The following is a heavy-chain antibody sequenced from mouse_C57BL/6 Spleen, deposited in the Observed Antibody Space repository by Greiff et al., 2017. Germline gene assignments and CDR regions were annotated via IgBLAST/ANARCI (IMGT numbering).Heavy chain of an antibody. Sequence: VQLQQSGAELVRPGASVTLSCTASGYTFTDYEMHWVKQTPVHGLEWIGAVDPENGGTAYNQKFKGKAILTADTSSITAYMQLRSLTSEVSAVYYCAQATSPSYDGNCEGGWYGGHGTTLTVSS. J-gene: IGHJ2*01. V-gene: IGHV1-15*01. CDR3: AQATSPSYDGNCEGGWY. CDR2: VDPENGGT. D-gene: IGHD2-10*01. CDR1: GYTFTDYE.